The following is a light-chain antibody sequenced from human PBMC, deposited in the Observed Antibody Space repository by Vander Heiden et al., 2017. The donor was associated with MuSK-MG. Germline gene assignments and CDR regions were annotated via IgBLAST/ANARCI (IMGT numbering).Light chain of an antibody. CDR2: DVS. Sequence: QSALPPPASVSGSPGPSITISCTGTSSDVGGYNYVSWYQQHPGKAPKLMISDVSNRPSGVSNRFSGSKSGNTASLTIAGLQSEDEADYYCSSYTRSNTLVFGGGTKLTVL. J-gene: IGLJ2*01. V-gene: IGLV2-14*03. CDR3: SSYTRSNTLV. CDR1: SSDVGGYNY.